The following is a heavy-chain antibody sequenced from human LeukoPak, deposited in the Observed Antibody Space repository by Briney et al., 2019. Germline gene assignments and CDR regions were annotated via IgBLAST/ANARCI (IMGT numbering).Heavy chain of an antibody. J-gene: IGHJ5*02. D-gene: IGHD2-15*01. CDR3: ARDFETHAAAQQGYCSGGSPSRCTEEVYWFDP. CDR2: INPSGGST. CDR1: GYTFTGYY. V-gene: IGHV1-46*01. Sequence: GASVKVSCKASGYTFTGYYMHWVRQAPGQGLEWMGIINPSGGSTSYAQKFQGRVTMTRDMSTSTVYMELSSLRSEDTAVYYCARDFETHAAAQQGYCSGGSPSRCTEEVYWFDPWGQGTLVTVSS.